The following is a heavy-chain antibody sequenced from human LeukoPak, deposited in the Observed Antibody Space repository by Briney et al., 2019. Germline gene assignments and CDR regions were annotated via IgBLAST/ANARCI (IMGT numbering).Heavy chain of an antibody. CDR3: AHPEHDAFDI. CDR2: IYYSGST. J-gene: IGHJ3*02. Sequence: PSETLSLTCTVSGGSISSYYWSWIRQPPGKGLEWIGYIYYSGSTYYNPSLKSRVTISVDTSKNQFSLKLSSMTAADTAVYYCAHPEHDAFDIWGQGTMVTVSS. V-gene: IGHV4-59*04. CDR1: GGSISSYY. D-gene: IGHD1-14*01.